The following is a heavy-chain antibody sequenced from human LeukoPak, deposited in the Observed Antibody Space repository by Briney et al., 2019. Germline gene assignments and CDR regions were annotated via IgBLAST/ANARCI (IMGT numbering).Heavy chain of an antibody. Sequence: GGSLRLSCVASGFTFSSHGMHWVRQAPGKGLEWVAVIWYDGSNKYYADSVKGRFTISRDNTMNTLYLQMNSLRAEDTAVYYCARDTPFGVYTYGHVGVDHWGQGTLVTVSS. D-gene: IGHD3-16*01. CDR1: GFTFSSHG. V-gene: IGHV3-33*01. CDR3: ARDTPFGVYTYGHVGVDH. CDR2: IWYDGSNK. J-gene: IGHJ4*02.